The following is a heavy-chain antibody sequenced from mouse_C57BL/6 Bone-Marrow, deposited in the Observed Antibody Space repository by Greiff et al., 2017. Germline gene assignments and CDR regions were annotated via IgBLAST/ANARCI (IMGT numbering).Heavy chain of an antibody. Sequence: VQLKESGAELVRPGASVKLSCTASGFNIKDDYMHWVKQRPEQGLEWIGWIDTENGDTEYASKFQGKATITADTSSNTAYLQLCSLTSEDTAIYYCTSLLCLSYWGQGTLVTVSA. CDR2: IDTENGDT. D-gene: IGHD2-2*01. CDR1: GFNIKDDY. J-gene: IGHJ3*01. CDR3: TSLLCLSY. V-gene: IGHV14-4*01.